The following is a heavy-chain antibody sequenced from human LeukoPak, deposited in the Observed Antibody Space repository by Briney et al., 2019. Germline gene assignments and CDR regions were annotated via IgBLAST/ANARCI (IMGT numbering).Heavy chain of an antibody. CDR2: ISYSGTT. CDR1: GLSISSYY. V-gene: IGHV4-59*01. D-gene: IGHD2-2*01. J-gene: IGHJ4*02. CDR3: ARGGGCTTTSCDFDH. Sequence: SETLSLTCSVSGLSISSYYWSWIRQSPGKGLEWIGYISYSGTTNYNPSLNSRVTISLDASKNQFSLKLSSVTAADTAVYYCARGGGCTTTSCDFDHWGQGTLVTVSS.